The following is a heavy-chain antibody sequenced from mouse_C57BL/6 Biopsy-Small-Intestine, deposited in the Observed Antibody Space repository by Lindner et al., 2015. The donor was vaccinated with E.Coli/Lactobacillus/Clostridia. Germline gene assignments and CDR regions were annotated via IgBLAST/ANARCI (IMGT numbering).Heavy chain of an antibody. CDR2: ISSGSSTI. J-gene: IGHJ2*01. CDR1: GFTFSDYG. Sequence: VQLQESGGGLVKPGGPLKLSCAASGFTFSDYGMHWVRQAPEKGLEWVVYISSGSSTIYYADTVKGRFTISRDNAKNTLFLQMTSLRSEDTAMYYCARSGNYLDYWGQGTTLTVSS. CDR3: ARSGNYLDY. V-gene: IGHV5-17*01. D-gene: IGHD3-1*01.